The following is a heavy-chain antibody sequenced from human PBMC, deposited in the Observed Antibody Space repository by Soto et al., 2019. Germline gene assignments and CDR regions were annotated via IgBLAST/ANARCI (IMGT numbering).Heavy chain of an antibody. CDR2: INHSGST. CDR1: GGSFSGYY. Sequence: SETLSLTCAVYGGSFSGYYWSWIRQPPGKGLEWIGEINHSGSTNYNPSLKSRVTISVDTSKNQFSLKLSSVTAADTAVYYCARALAVAGSRGGWDAPWGQGDLVPVS. CDR3: ARALAVAGSRGGWDAP. D-gene: IGHD6-19*01. V-gene: IGHV4-34*01. J-gene: IGHJ5*02.